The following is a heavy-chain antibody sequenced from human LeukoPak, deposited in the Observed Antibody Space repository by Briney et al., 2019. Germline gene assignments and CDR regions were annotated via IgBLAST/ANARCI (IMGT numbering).Heavy chain of an antibody. D-gene: IGHD2-15*01. Sequence: SETLSLACTVSGASISSYYWSWIRQPPGKGLEWIGYVSYSGSTNYNPSLKSRVTISVDTSQNQFSLKLSSVTAADTAVYYCARDCSGGSCKFDSWGQGTLVSVSS. CDR1: GASISSYY. J-gene: IGHJ4*02. V-gene: IGHV4-59*01. CDR2: VSYSGST. CDR3: ARDCSGGSCKFDS.